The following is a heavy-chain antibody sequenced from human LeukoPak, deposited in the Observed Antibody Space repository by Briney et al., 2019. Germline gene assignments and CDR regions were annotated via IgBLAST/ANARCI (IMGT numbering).Heavy chain of an antibody. D-gene: IGHD2-8*01. CDR2: ISAYNGNT. Sequence: ASVKVSCKASGYTFTGYYMHWVRQAPGQGLEWMGWISAYNGNTNYAQKLQGRVTMTTDTSTSTAYMELRSLRSDDTAVYYCARDTSLFNVLFDPWGQGTLVTVSS. CDR3: ARDTSLFNVLFDP. CDR1: GYTFTGYY. J-gene: IGHJ5*02. V-gene: IGHV1-18*04.